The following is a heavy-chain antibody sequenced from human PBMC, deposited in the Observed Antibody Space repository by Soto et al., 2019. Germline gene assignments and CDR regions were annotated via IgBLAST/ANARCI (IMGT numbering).Heavy chain of an antibody. CDR1: GGTFSSHT. Sequence: QDQLVQSGAEVKKPGSSVKVSCKASGGTFSSHTFSWVRQAPGQGLEWMGRIIPALGTATYAQQFQGRVTITADESATTVYMELNSLRSEDTAVYYCARPDFGDYWYFALLGRGTLVTVSS. J-gene: IGHJ2*01. V-gene: IGHV1-69*08. CDR3: ARPDFGDYWYFAL. CDR2: IIPALGTA. D-gene: IGHD4-17*01.